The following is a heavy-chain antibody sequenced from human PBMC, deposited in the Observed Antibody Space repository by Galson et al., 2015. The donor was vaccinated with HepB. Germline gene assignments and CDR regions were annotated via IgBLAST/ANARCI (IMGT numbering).Heavy chain of an antibody. CDR2: IRYDGSNK. D-gene: IGHD2-2*01. Sequence: SLRLSCAASGFTFSSYGMHWVRQAPGKGLEWVAFIRYDGSNKYYADSVKGRFAISRDNSKNTLYLQMNSLRAEDTAVYYCARASYNWFDPWGQGTLVTVSS. CDR3: ARASYNWFDP. J-gene: IGHJ5*02. CDR1: GFTFSSYG. V-gene: IGHV3-30*02.